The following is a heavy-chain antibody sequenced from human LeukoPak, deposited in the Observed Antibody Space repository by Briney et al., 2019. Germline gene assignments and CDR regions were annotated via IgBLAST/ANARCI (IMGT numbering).Heavy chain of an antibody. CDR3: ARGVSLESGNFQY. Sequence: GGSLRLSCVPSGFTFSNYRMRWVRQAPGKGLVWVSLMSGDGSTKNYADSVEGRFTISRDNTKNTVYLQMISLRAEDTAVYYCARGVSLESGNFQYWGQGTLVAVSS. J-gene: IGHJ1*01. CDR2: MSGDGSTK. V-gene: IGHV3-74*01. D-gene: IGHD3-3*01. CDR1: GFTFSNYR.